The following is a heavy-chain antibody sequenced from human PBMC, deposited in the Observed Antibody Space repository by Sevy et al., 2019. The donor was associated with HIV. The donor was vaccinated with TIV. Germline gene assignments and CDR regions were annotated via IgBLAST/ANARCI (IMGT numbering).Heavy chain of an antibody. CDR2: FDPEDGET. V-gene: IGHV1-24*01. CDR1: GYTLTQLP. Sequence: ASVKVSCKVSGYTLTQLPMHWVRRAPGKGLEWMGSFDPEDGETPYAQKFQGRVTMTEDTSTNTAYMELSSLRSEDTAVYYCATTKDYYDSSGSPFDYWGQGTLVTVSS. CDR3: ATTKDYYDSSGSPFDY. D-gene: IGHD3-22*01. J-gene: IGHJ4*02.